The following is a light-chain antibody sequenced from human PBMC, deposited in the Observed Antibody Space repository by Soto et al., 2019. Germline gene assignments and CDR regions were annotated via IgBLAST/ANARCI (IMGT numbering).Light chain of an antibody. V-gene: IGKV1-5*01. CDR2: DAS. CDR3: QQYNTYTYN. CDR1: QSIDSR. J-gene: IGKJ2*01. Sequence: DIQMTQSPSTLSASVGDRVTFTCRASQSIDSRLAWYQQKRGKNPKLLIRDASTLQSGVPSRFSGGGSGTEFTLTISGLQPDDFATYYCQQYNTYTYNFGPGTTLEIK.